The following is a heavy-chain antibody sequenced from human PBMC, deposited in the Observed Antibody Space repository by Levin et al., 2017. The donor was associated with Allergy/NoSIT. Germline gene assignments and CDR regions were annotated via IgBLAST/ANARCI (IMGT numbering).Heavy chain of an antibody. CDR1: GYSFTSFW. J-gene: IGHJ4*02. Sequence: GESLKISCQASGYSFTSFWFGWVRQRPGKGLEWMGLIFPRDSDTRVSPSFQGQIIMSVDKSISTAYLQWTSLTASDSAMYYCARRDSDGSNSFDYWGQGTLVTVSP. CDR3: ARRDSDGSNSFDY. V-gene: IGHV5-51*01. D-gene: IGHD4-23*01. CDR2: IFPRDSDT.